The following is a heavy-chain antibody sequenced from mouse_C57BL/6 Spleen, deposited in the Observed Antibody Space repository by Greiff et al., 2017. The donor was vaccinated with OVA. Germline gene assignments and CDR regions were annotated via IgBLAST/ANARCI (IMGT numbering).Heavy chain of an antibody. V-gene: IGHV1-22*01. CDR1: GYTFTDYH. CDR3: APEVKTIDY. D-gene: IGHD2-2*01. Sequence: VQLQQSGPELVKPGASVTLSCKASGYTFTDYHMHWVKPSPGTSLAWIGYINPNTGGTRYNQQFKGKSTLPVNKSSSTAYMGLRSLTSEDSAVYYWAPEVKTIDYWGQGTTLTVSS. CDR2: INPNTGGT. J-gene: IGHJ2*01.